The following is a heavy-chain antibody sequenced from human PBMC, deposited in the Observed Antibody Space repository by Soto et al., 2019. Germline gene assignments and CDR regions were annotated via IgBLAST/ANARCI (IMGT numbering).Heavy chain of an antibody. CDR3: ARFSGGTYGDYGGGISY. Sequence: PSETLSLTCTVSGGSISGSSYYWGWIRQPPGKGLECIGSVHYSGSTDYNPSLKSRVTISVDTSKNQFSLKLTSVTAADTAVYFCARFSGGTYGDYGGGISYWDQGTLVTVSS. V-gene: IGHV4-39*01. CDR2: VHYSGST. J-gene: IGHJ4*02. CDR1: GGSISGSSYY. D-gene: IGHD4-17*01.